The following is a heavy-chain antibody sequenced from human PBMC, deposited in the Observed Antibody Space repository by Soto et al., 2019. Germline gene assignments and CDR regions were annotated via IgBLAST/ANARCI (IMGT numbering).Heavy chain of an antibody. CDR1: GFTFRNYD. CDR2: ISAAGDP. J-gene: IGHJ6*02. D-gene: IGHD1-1*01. V-gene: IGHV3-13*05. Sequence: EVQLVESGGGLVQPGGSLRLSCEASGFTFRNYDMHWVRQGTGKGLEWVSGISAAGDPDYADSVEGRFTISRENAQNSFFLQMNSLSVGDTAVYYCARTGGDFYGLDVWGQGTTVIVSS. CDR3: ARTGGDFYGLDV.